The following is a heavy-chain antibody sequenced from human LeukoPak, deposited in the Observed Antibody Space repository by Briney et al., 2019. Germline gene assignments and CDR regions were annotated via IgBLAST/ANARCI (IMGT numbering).Heavy chain of an antibody. Sequence: GGSLRLSCEASGFTFGSHAMYWVRQAPGKGVEWVAGIFGSGGSPHYADPVKGRFTISRDNSWNTVYLQINSLRAEDTAVYYCGKTTVGYSSGQKPAWPVDYWGQGTLVTVSS. V-gene: IGHV3-23*01. CDR3: GKTTVGYSSGQKPAWPVDY. D-gene: IGHD5-18*01. J-gene: IGHJ4*02. CDR2: IFGSGGSP. CDR1: GFTFGSHA.